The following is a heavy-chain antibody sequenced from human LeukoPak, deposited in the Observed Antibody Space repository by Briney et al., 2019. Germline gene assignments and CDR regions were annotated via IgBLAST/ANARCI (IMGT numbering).Heavy chain of an antibody. D-gene: IGHD2-2*01. CDR1: GGTFSSYA. V-gene: IGHV1-69*05. CDR2: IIPIFGTA. CDR3: ARGAEDIVVVPAAISNYYYYMDV. J-gene: IGHJ6*03. Sequence: ASVTVSCKASGGTFSSYAISWVRQAPGQGLEWMGGIIPIFGTANYAQKFQGRVTITTDESTSTAYMELSSLRSEDTAVYYCARGAEDIVVVPAAISNYYYYMDVWGKGTTVTVSS.